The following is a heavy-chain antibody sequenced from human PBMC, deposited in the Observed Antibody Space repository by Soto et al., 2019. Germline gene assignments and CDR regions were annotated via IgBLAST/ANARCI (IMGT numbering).Heavy chain of an antibody. Sequence: SVKVSCKASGGTFSSYAISWVRQAPGQGLEWMGGIVVGSGNTNYAQKFQERVTITRDMSTGTAYMELSRLRFEDTAVYYWAADKGDSHGYGNYWGQGTLVTVSS. J-gene: IGHJ4*02. CDR3: AADKGDSHGYGNY. V-gene: IGHV1-58*02. CDR2: IVVGSGNT. CDR1: GGTFSSYA. D-gene: IGHD5-18*01.